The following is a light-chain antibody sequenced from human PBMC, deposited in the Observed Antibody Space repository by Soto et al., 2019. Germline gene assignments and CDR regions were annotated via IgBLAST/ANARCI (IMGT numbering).Light chain of an antibody. Sequence: EIVMTQSPATLSVSPGERATLSCWASQSISSNLAWYQQKPGQAPRLLIYGASTRATGIPARFSGSGSGTEFNLTISSLQSEDFAVYYCQQYNNWPLMYTFGQGTKLEIK. CDR3: QQYNNWPLMYT. J-gene: IGKJ2*01. V-gene: IGKV3-15*01. CDR1: QSISSN. CDR2: GAS.